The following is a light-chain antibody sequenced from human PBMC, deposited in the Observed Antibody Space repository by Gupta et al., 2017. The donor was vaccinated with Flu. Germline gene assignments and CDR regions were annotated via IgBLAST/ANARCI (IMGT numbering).Light chain of an antibody. V-gene: IGKV3-15*01. J-gene: IGKJ1*01. CDR3: QQYNNWPQIT. CDR1: QSVNNN. CDR2: GAF. Sequence: EIVMTQSPATLSVSPGERATLSCRASQSVNNNLAWYQQKSGQSPRLLIYGAFTRATGIPARFSGSGSGTEFTLTISSRQSEDFAVYYCQQYNNWPQITFGQGTQVEIK.